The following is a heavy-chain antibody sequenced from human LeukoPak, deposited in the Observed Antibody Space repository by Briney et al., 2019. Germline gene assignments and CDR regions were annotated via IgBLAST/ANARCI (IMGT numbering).Heavy chain of an antibody. CDR3: ARADYYGSGSYFSFDY. V-gene: IGHV4-39*07. CDR1: GGSISSSSYY. Sequence: SETLSLTCTVSGGSISSSSYYWGWLRQPPGKGLEWVGSIYYSGSTYYNPSLKSRVTISVDTSKNQFSLKLSSVTAADTAVYYCARADYYGSGSYFSFDYWGQGTLVTVSS. CDR2: IYYSGST. J-gene: IGHJ4*02. D-gene: IGHD3-10*01.